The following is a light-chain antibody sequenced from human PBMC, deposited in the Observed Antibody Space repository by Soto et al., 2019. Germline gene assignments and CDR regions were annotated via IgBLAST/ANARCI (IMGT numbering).Light chain of an antibody. CDR2: ANN. V-gene: IGLV1-51*02. CDR3: GTWDSSLSAGV. Sequence: QSALTQPPSVSAAPGQKVTISCSGSSSNIANDYVSWYQQLPEAAPKLLIYANNKRPSGIPDRFSGSKSGTSATLGITGLQTGDEADYYCGTWDSSLSAGVFGGGTKLTV. J-gene: IGLJ3*02. CDR1: SSNIANDY.